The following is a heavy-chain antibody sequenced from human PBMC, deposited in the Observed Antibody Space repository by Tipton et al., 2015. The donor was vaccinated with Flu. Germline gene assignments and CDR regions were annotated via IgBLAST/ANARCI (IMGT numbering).Heavy chain of an antibody. J-gene: IGHJ4*02. CDR2: MYTNVDT. CDR1: GGSLSGYY. Sequence: TLSLTCTVSGGSLSGYYWSWIRQPAGKGLEWIGRMYTNVDTNTNPSLKSRVSISLDTSKNQFSLELSSVTTADTAVYYCARGARIPYYFNYWGPGTLVTVSS. D-gene: IGHD2-2*01. V-gene: IGHV4-4*07. CDR3: ARGARIPYYFNY.